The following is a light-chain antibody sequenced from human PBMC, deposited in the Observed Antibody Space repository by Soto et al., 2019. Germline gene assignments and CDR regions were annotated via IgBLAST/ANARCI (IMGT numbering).Light chain of an antibody. V-gene: IGKV3-15*01. CDR3: QQYNNWPPT. CDR2: GAS. Sequence: EIVFTQSPATLSVSPGERATLSCRASQSISSDLAWYQQKPGQAPRLLIYGASTRATGIPARFSGSGSGTEFTLTISSLQSEDFAVYYCQQYNNWPPTFGQGTKVDIK. J-gene: IGKJ1*01. CDR1: QSISSD.